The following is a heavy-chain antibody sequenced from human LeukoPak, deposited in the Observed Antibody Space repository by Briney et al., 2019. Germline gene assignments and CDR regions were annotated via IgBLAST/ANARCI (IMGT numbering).Heavy chain of an antibody. D-gene: IGHD3-9*01. J-gene: IGHJ3*02. CDR1: GYTLTSYG. Sequence: GASVKVSCRASGYTLTSYGINWVRQAPGQGLEWLGWISAYTGDTKYAQNLQGRVNMTTDTSTSTAYMELKSLRSDDTAVYYCARRARATGYYKGLSDAFDIWGQGTMVTVSS. CDR3: ARRARATGYYKGLSDAFDI. V-gene: IGHV1-18*01. CDR2: ISAYTGDT.